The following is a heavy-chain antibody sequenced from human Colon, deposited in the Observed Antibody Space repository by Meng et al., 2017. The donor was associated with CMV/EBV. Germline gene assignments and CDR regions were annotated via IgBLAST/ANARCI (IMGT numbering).Heavy chain of an antibody. J-gene: IGHJ6*02. CDR1: GFTFSTYA. CDR2: IYSAGST. V-gene: IGHV3-53*01. CDR3: ARDEFRGSYGMDL. Sequence: GGSLRLSCAASGFTFSTYAMSWVRQAPGKGLEWVSVIYSAGSTYYADSVKGRFTISRDNSKNTVYLQMNNLRSDDTALYYCARDEFRGSYGMDLWGQGTTVTVSS.